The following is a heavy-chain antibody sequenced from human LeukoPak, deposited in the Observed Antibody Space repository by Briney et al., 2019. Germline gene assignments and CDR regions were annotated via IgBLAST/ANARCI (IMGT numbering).Heavy chain of an antibody. D-gene: IGHD3-22*01. CDR3: AKDPLSYYDSSGYRYFDY. CDR1: GFTFNNYA. J-gene: IGHJ4*02. V-gene: IGHV3-23*01. CDR2: ISGSGGST. Sequence: GGSLRLSCAASGFTFNNYAMNWVRQAPGKGLEWVSGISGSGGSTYYADSVKGRFTISRDNSKNTLYLQMNRLRAEDTAVYLCAKDPLSYYDSSGYRYFDYWGQGTLVTVSS.